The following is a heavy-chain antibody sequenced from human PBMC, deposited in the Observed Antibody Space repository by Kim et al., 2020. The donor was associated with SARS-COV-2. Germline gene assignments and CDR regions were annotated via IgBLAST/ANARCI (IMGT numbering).Heavy chain of an antibody. J-gene: IGHJ6*02. V-gene: IGHV1-18*04. Sequence: ASVKVSCKASGYTFTSYGISWVRQAPGQGLEWMGWISAYNGNTNYAQKLQGRVTMTTDTSTSTAYMELRSLRSDDTAVYYCATPWGAVAGSYYYGMDVWGQGTTVTVSS. CDR1: GYTFTSYG. CDR3: ATPWGAVAGSYYYGMDV. D-gene: IGHD6-19*01. CDR2: ISAYNGNT.